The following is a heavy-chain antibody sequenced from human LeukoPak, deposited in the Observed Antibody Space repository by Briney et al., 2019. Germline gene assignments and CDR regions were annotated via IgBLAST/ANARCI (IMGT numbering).Heavy chain of an antibody. J-gene: IGHJ6*03. CDR2: INWNGGST. D-gene: IGHD2-15*01. Sequence: GGSLRLSCAASGFTFYDYGMSWVRQAPGKGLEWVSGINWNGGSTVYADSVKGRFTISRDNAKNSLYLQMNSLRAEDTAVYYCARDEEDIVVVVAATSLGGYYYMDVWGKGTTVTVSS. V-gene: IGHV3-20*04. CDR3: ARDEEDIVVVVAATSLGGYYYMDV. CDR1: GFTFYDYG.